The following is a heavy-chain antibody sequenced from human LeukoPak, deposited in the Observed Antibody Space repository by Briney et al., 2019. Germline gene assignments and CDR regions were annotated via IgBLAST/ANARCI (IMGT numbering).Heavy chain of an antibody. CDR2: IIPIFGTA. J-gene: IGHJ4*02. D-gene: IGHD1-26*01. Sequence: GASVKVSCKASGGTFSSYAISWVRQAPGQGLEWVGGIIPIFGTANYAQKFQGRVTITADESTSTAYMELSSLRSEDTAVYYCAGGTRRYYCDYWGQGTLVTVSS. V-gene: IGHV1-69*13. CDR3: AGGTRRYYCDY. CDR1: GGTFSSYA.